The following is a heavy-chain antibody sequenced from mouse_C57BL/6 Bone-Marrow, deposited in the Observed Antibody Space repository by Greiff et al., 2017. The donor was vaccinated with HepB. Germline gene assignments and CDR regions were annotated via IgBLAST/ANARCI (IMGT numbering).Heavy chain of an antibody. V-gene: IGHV1-18*01. Sequence: DVKLQESGPELVKPGASVKIPCKASGYTFTDYNMDWVKQSHGKSLEWIGDINPNNGGTIYNQKFKGKATLTVDKSSSTAYMELRSLTSEDTAVYYCRRSYYSDYVDFDVWGTGTTVTVSS. J-gene: IGHJ1*03. D-gene: IGHD2-5*01. CDR2: INPNNGGT. CDR3: RRSYYSDYVDFDV. CDR1: GYTFTDYN.